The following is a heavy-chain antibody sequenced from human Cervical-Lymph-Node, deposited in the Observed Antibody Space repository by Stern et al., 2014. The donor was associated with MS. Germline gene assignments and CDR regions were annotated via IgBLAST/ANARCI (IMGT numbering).Heavy chain of an antibody. J-gene: IGHJ4*02. D-gene: IGHD2-2*01. CDR1: GGTFSSSA. V-gene: IGHV1-69*01. Sequence: QVQLVQSGTEVKKPGSSVRVSCKASGGTFSSSAIIWVRQAPGQGLEWMGGIIPLFDAANYTQKLQGRVTITADESTSTTYMGLSSLRSEDTAIYYCARAYCSATSCPEAYFFASWGQGTLVTVSA. CDR2: IIPLFDAA. CDR3: ARAYCSATSCPEAYFFAS.